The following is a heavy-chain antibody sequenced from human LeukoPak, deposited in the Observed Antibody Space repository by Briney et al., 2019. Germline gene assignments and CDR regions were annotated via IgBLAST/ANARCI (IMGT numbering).Heavy chain of an antibody. D-gene: IGHD6-13*01. CDR1: GFTFSSYG. CDR3: ARDGRIAAASDINY. J-gene: IGHJ4*02. V-gene: IGHV3-33*01. Sequence: GGSLRLSCAASGFTFSSYGMHWVRQAPGKGLERVAVIWYDGSNKYYADSVKGRFTISRDNSKNTLYLQMNSLRAEDTAVYYCARDGRIAAASDINYRGQGTLVTVSS. CDR2: IWYDGSNK.